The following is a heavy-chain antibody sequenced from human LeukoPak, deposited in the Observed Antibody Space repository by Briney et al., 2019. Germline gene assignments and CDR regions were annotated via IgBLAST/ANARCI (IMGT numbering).Heavy chain of an antibody. J-gene: IGHJ6*02. CDR1: GSTFTSYW. Sequence: NRGESLKISLQGSGSTFTSYWIGWVRPLPGKGREWMGIIYAGDSHPTSRPSFQGHFTISADKSISTAYLQWSSLMASDTAMYYCARHYHFIDPRAAGTGDYYYYGMDVWGQGTTVTVSS. D-gene: IGHD6-13*01. V-gene: IGHV5-51*01. CDR3: ARHYHFIDPRAAGTGDYYYYGMDV. CDR2: IYAGDSHP.